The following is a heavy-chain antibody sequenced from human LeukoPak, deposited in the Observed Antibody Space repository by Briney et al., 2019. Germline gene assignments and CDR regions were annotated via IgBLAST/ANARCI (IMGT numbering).Heavy chain of an antibody. CDR3: ARDDCSSTSCKDIGGWFDP. CDR2: IIPIFGTA. D-gene: IGHD2-2*01. V-gene: IGHV1-69*13. J-gene: IGHJ5*02. CDR1: GGTFSSYA. Sequence: ASVKVSCKASGGTFSSYAISWVRRAPGQGLEWMGGIIPIFGTANYAQKFQGRVTITADGSTSTAYMELSSLRSEDTAVYYCARDDCSSTSCKDIGGWFDPWGQGTLVTVSS.